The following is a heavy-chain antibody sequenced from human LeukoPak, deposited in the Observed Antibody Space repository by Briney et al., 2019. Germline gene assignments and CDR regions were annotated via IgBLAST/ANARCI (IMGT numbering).Heavy chain of an antibody. CDR3: ASGYGSYFDY. Sequence: GGSLRLSCAASGFTVSSNYMSWVRQAPGKGLEWVSVFYSGATTYYADSVKGRFTISRDNSKNTLYLQMNSLRAEDTAVYYCASGYGSYFDYWGQGTLVTVSS. V-gene: IGHV3-66*01. J-gene: IGHJ4*02. CDR2: FYSGATT. CDR1: GFTVSSNY. D-gene: IGHD3-22*01.